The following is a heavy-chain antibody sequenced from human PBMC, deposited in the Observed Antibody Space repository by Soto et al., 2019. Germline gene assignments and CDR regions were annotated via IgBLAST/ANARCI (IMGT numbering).Heavy chain of an antibody. CDR1: GYNFNTYW. CDR2: FYPGDSDT. J-gene: IGHJ4*02. Sequence: EVQLVPSGAEVKKPGESLQISCEGSGYNFNTYWIGWLRQMPGKGLDWMAMFYPGDSDTRYSPSFQGQVTISADKSIGTAYLQWSSLKASDTAIYYCAKMAANYGSFFDSWGQGTLVTVSS. CDR3: AKMAANYGSFFDS. D-gene: IGHD3-16*01. V-gene: IGHV5-51*01.